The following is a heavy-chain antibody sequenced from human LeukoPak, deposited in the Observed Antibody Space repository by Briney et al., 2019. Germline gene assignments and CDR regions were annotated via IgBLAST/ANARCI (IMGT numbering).Heavy chain of an antibody. J-gene: IGHJ4*02. Sequence: AGGSLRLSCAASRFTFSSYAMSWVRQAPGKGLEWVSAISGSGGSTYYADSVKGRFTISRDNSKNTLYLQMNSLRAEDTAVYYCAKSQTYYDSSGPTFDYWGQGTLVTVSS. CDR1: RFTFSSYA. V-gene: IGHV3-23*01. CDR2: ISGSGGST. CDR3: AKSQTYYDSSGPTFDY. D-gene: IGHD3-22*01.